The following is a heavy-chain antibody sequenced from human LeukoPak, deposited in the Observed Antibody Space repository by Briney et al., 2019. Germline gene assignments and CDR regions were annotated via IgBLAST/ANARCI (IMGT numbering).Heavy chain of an antibody. Sequence: SETLSLTCTVSGGSISSTGYYWSWIRQPPGKGLEWIGYIYYSGSTNYNPSLKSRVTISVDTSKNQFSLKLSSVAAADTAVYYCARNLLDWGQGTLVTVSS. CDR2: IYYSGST. V-gene: IGHV4-61*08. D-gene: IGHD3-3*02. CDR1: GGSISSTGYY. J-gene: IGHJ4*02. CDR3: ARNLLD.